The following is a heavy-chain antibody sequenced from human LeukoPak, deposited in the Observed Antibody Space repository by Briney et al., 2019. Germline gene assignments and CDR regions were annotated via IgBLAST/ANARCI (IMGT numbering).Heavy chain of an antibody. D-gene: IGHD3-9*01. CDR2: INPSGGST. CDR1: GYTFTSYY. Sequence: GASVKVSCKASGYTFTSYYMHWVRQAPGQGLEWMGIINPSGGSTSYAQKFQGRVTMTRDMSTSTVYMELSSLRSEDTAVYYCARDNGDHILTGYYNVMGPWFDPWGQGTLVTVSS. J-gene: IGHJ5*02. CDR3: ARDNGDHILTGYYNVMGPWFDP. V-gene: IGHV1-46*01.